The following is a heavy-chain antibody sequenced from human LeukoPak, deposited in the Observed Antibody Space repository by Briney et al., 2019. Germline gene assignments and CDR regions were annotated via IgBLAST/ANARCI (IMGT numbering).Heavy chain of an antibody. D-gene: IGHD3-22*01. CDR3: ARGSVDYYDSSGYYYGWFDP. CDR2: INHSGST. V-gene: IGHV4-34*01. J-gene: IGHJ5*02. Sequence: PSETLSLXCAVYGGSFSGYYWSWIRQPPGKGLEWIGEINHSGSTNYNPSLKSRVTISVDTSKNQFSLKLSSVTAADTAVYYCARGSVDYYDSSGYYYGWFDPWGQGTLVTVSS. CDR1: GGSFSGYY.